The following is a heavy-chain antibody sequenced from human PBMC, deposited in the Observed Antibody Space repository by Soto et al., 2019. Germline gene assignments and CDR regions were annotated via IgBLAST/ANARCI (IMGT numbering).Heavy chain of an antibody. J-gene: IGHJ6*02. V-gene: IGHV4-4*02. CDR3: ARRRITTFGVIITGYGMDV. Sequence: QVQLQESGPGLVKPSGTLSLTCAVSGGSISNDNCWNWVRQPPGKGPEWIAEIYHTGTTNYNPSLKSRVTISLEQSKNQFSLKLTSVTAADTAVYYCARRRITTFGVIITGYGMDVWGQGTTVTVSS. CDR1: GGSISNDNC. D-gene: IGHD3-3*01. CDR2: IYHTGTT.